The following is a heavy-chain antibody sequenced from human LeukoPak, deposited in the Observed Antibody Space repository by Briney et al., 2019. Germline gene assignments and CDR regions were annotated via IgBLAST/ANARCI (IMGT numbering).Heavy chain of an antibody. V-gene: IGHV3-30-3*01. CDR1: GFTFSSYA. CDR2: ISYDGSNK. Sequence: GRSLRLSCAASGFTFSSYAMHWVRQAPGKGLEWVAVISYDGSNKYYADSVKGRFTISRDNSKNTLYLQMNSLRAEDTAVYYCARIREKTHAFDIWGQGTMVTVSS. J-gene: IGHJ3*02. CDR3: ARIREKTHAFDI.